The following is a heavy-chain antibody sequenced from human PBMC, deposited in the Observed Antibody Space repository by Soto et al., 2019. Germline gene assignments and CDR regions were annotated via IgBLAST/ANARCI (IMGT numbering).Heavy chain of an antibody. V-gene: IGHV1-18*01. Sequence: QVQLVQSGGEVKKPGASVKVSCKASGYIFNSFGISWVRQAPGQGLEWMGWISAYTGNTKYAQNFQGRVTMTTDTSTRTAYMELRSLRSDDTAVYYCARRWTTGVIDYWGQGTLVTVSS. CDR2: ISAYTGNT. CDR3: ARRWTTGVIDY. CDR1: GYIFNSFG. D-gene: IGHD4-17*01. J-gene: IGHJ4*02.